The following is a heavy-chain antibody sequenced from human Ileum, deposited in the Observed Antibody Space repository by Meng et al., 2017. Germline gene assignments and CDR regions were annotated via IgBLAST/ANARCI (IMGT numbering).Heavy chain of an antibody. Sequence: QRHESGPGLVRPSETLSLTCTVSGASGRSNNDGWGWIRQPPGKGLEWIGYGSTNHNPSLKSRVTISVDTSKNQFFLTLNSVTAADTAIYYCARDHWGSLDYWGQGILVTASS. V-gene: IGHV4-61*01. CDR2: GST. CDR1: GASGRSNNDG. D-gene: IGHD7-27*01. J-gene: IGHJ4*02. CDR3: ARDHWGSLDY.